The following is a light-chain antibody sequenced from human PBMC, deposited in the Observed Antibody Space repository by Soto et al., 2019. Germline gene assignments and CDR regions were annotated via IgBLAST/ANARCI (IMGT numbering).Light chain of an antibody. Sequence: DIVLTQSPGTLSLSPGDRATLSCRASQSDGSNYLAWYQQKPGQAPRLLIYGTSSRAAGIPDRFTGSGSGTDFTLTISRLEPEDFAVYFCQQYGSSPLTFGGGTKVDIK. CDR3: QQYGSSPLT. CDR1: QSDGSNY. V-gene: IGKV3-20*01. CDR2: GTS. J-gene: IGKJ4*01.